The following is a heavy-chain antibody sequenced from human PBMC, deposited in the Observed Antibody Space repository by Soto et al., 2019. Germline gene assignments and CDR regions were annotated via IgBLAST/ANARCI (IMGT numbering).Heavy chain of an antibody. J-gene: IGHJ6*02. V-gene: IGHV1-18*01. D-gene: IGHD6-13*01. CDR3: PRDGIAAAGDYGMDV. CDR1: GYTFTSYG. Sequence: ASVKVSCKASGYTFTSYGISWVRQAPGQGLEWMGWVSAYNGNTNYAQKLQGRVTMTTDTSTSTAYMELRSLRSDDTAVYYCPRDGIAAAGDYGMDVWGQGTTVTVSS. CDR2: VSAYNGNT.